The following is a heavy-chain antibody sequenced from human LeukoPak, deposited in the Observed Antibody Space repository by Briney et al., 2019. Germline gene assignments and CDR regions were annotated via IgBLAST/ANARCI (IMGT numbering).Heavy chain of an antibody. CDR1: GFTFSSYA. CDR3: AKDGTTTITFDY. Sequence: GGSLRFSCAASGFTFSSYAMSWVRQAPGKGLEYVSVISGSGGSTHYRDSVKGRFTISRDNSKNTLYLQMNSLRVEDTAVYYCAKDGTTTITFDYWGQGTLVTVSS. J-gene: IGHJ4*02. D-gene: IGHD1-1*01. V-gene: IGHV3-23*01. CDR2: ISGSGGST.